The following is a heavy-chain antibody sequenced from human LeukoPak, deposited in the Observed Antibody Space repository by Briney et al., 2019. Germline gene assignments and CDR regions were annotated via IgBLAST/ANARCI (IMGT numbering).Heavy chain of an antibody. V-gene: IGHV1-69*05. Sequence: ASVKVSCKASGGTFSSYAISWVRQAPGQGLEWMGRIIPIFGTANYAQKFQGRVTITTDESTSTAYMELSSLRSEDTAVYYCARDYYDSSGYWSPPGYWGQGTLVTVSS. J-gene: IGHJ4*02. CDR2: IIPIFGTA. CDR1: GGTFSSYA. D-gene: IGHD3-22*01. CDR3: ARDYYDSSGYWSPPGY.